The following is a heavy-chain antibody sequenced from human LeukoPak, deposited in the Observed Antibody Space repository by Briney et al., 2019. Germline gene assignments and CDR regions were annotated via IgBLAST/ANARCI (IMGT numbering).Heavy chain of an antibody. V-gene: IGHV3-11*04. J-gene: IGHJ5*02. CDR3: AKSTTTRGWFDP. CDR1: GFTFSDYY. Sequence: GGSLRLSCAASGFTFSDYYMSWIRQAPGKGLEWVSYISSSGSTIYYADSVKGRFTISRDNSKNTLYLQMNSLRAEDTAVYYCAKSTTTRGWFDPWGQGTLVTVSS. D-gene: IGHD1-26*01. CDR2: ISSSGSTI.